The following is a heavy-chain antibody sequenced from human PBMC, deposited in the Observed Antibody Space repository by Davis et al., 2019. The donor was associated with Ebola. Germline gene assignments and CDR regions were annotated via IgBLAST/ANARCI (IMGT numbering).Heavy chain of an antibody. Sequence: PSETLSLTCTVSGGSISTYHWTWIRQPPGKGLEWIGYVQNIGSTNYNPSLKSRVTISVDTSKNQFSLKLSSVTAADTAVYYCARTYYYDSSGYYLYYYYGMDVWGQGTTVTVSS. CDR3: ARTYYYDSSGYYLYYYYGMDV. CDR1: GGSISTYH. V-gene: IGHV4-59*01. CDR2: VQNIGST. J-gene: IGHJ6*02. D-gene: IGHD3-22*01.